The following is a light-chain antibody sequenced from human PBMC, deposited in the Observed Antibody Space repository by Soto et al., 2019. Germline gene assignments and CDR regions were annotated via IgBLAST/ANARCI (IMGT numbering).Light chain of an antibody. CDR2: KAS. CDR1: QSISSR. V-gene: IGKV1-5*03. J-gene: IGKJ5*01. Sequence: DIQMTQSPSTLSASVGGRVTIPCRSSQSISSRLAWYQQKPGKAPKLLIYKASSLESGVPSRFSGSGSGTEFTLTISSLQPEDFGTYYCLQHNSYPITFGQGTRLEVK. CDR3: LQHNSYPIT.